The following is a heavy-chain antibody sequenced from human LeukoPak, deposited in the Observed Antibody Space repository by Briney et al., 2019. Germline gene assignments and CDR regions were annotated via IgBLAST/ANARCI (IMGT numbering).Heavy chain of an antibody. V-gene: IGHV1-69*05. Sequence: SVKVSCKASGYTFTGYYMHWVRQAPGQGLEWMGGIIPIFGTANYAQKFQGRVTITTDESTSTAYMELSSLRSEDTAVYYCASQGITLRTIVEVKDYYYYYYMDVWGKGTTVTVSS. D-gene: IGHD3-22*01. CDR1: GYTFTGYY. J-gene: IGHJ6*03. CDR3: ASQGITLRTIVEVKDYYYYYYMDV. CDR2: IIPIFGTA.